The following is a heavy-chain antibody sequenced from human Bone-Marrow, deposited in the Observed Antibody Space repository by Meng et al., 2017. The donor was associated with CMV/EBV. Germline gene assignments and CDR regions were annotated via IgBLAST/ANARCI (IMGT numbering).Heavy chain of an antibody. CDR2: INPSGGST. D-gene: IGHD2/OR15-2a*01. V-gene: IGHV1-46*01. Sequence: ASVKVSCKASGYTFTSYYMHWVRQAPGQGLEWMGIINPSGGSTSYAQKFQGRVTMTRDTSTSTVYMELSSLRSEDTAVYYCAREGGVNSRSYYYYGMDVWGQGTTVTVS. CDR1: GYTFTSYY. CDR3: AREGGVNSRSYYYYGMDV. J-gene: IGHJ6*02.